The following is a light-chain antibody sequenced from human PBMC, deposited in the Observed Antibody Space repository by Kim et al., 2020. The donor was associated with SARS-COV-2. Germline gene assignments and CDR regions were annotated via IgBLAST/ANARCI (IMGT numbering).Light chain of an antibody. J-gene: IGKJ1*01. CDR1: QGIRSH. CDR3: QHLDAYPPWT. V-gene: IGKV1-9*01. CDR2: AAS. Sequence: SVGDRVTITCRASQGIRSHLAWYQQKPGKAPKLLISAASTLQSGVPSRFSGSGSGTEFTLTISSLQPEDFATYYCQHLDAYPPWTFGQGTKVDIK.